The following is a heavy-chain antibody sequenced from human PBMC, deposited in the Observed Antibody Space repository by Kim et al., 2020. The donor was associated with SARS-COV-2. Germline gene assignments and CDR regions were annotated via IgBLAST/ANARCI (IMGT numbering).Heavy chain of an antibody. V-gene: IGHV1-2*02. CDR1: GYTFTGYY. CDR3: ARGGDMSTIRHHDY. Sequence: ASVKVSCKASGYTFTGYYMHWVRQAPGQGLEWMGWINPNSGGTKYAQMFQGRVTLTRDTAISTAYMELSRLTSDDTAVYFCARGGDMSTIRHHDYWGQGT. CDR2: INPNSGGT. D-gene: IGHD3-16*01. J-gene: IGHJ4*02.